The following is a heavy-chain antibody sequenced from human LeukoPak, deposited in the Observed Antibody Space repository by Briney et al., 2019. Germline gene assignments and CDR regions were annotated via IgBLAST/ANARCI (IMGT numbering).Heavy chain of an antibody. CDR3: ARRIRFLEWPQEDAFDI. CDR2: IYTSGST. J-gene: IGHJ3*02. D-gene: IGHD3-3*01. V-gene: IGHV4-4*07. Sequence: SETLSLTCTVSGGSISSYYWSWIRQPAGKGLEWIGRIYTSGSTNYNPSLKSRVTMSVDTSKNQFSLKLSSVTAADTAVYYCARRIRFLEWPQEDAFDIWGQGTMVTVSS. CDR1: GGSISSYY.